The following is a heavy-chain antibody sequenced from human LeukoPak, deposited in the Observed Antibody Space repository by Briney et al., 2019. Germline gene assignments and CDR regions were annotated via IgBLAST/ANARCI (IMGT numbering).Heavy chain of an antibody. D-gene: IGHD3-10*01. Sequence: GESLKISCKGSGYSFTTYWIGWVRQMPGKGLEWMGIIYPGDSDTRYSPSFQGQVTISADKSISTAYLQWSSLKASDTAMYYCARTYYNGSGSNYYYYYMDVWGKGTTVTVSS. J-gene: IGHJ6*03. CDR2: IYPGDSDT. CDR3: ARTYYNGSGSNYYYYYMDV. CDR1: GYSFTTYW. V-gene: IGHV5-51*01.